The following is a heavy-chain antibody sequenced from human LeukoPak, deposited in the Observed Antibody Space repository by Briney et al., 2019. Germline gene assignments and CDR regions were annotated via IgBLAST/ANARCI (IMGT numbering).Heavy chain of an antibody. CDR3: VSGFLQWLY. V-gene: IGHV3-7*01. J-gene: IGHJ4*02. D-gene: IGHD3-3*01. Sequence: GGSLRLSCAASGFIFGGYWMSWVRQAPGRGLEWVANTNPDGSIKYFVDSVNGRFTISRDNAKNSLYLQMNSLRAEDTAVYYCVSGFLQWLYWGQGTLVTVSS. CDR2: TNPDGSIK. CDR1: GFIFGGYW.